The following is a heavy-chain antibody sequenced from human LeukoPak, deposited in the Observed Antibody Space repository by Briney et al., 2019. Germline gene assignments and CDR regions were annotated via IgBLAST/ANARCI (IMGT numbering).Heavy chain of an antibody. CDR2: IYTSRSP. Sequence: PSQTLSLTCTVSGGSISSGRYYWTWIRQPAGKGLEWIGRIYTSRSPNYNPSLKSRVTISVDTSKNQFSLKLSSVPPADTAVYYCARDSDHYYYDSSGYSPVAAFDIWGQGTMVTVSS. D-gene: IGHD3-22*01. J-gene: IGHJ3*02. CDR1: GGSISSGRYY. CDR3: ARDSDHYYYDSSGYSPVAAFDI. V-gene: IGHV4-61*02.